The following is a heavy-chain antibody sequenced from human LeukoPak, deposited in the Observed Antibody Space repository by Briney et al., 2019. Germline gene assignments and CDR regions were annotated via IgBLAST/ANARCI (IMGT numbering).Heavy chain of an antibody. CDR3: ATWDDLPLDH. Sequence: SGGSLRLSCVGSGFTFTTYTMHWVRQAPGKALEWVSAITGNGSSIYYSGPLKGRFTISRDNAKNSVYLHMTGLSAADTAVYYCATWDDLPLDHWGQGTLVTVSS. CDR1: GFTFTTYT. CDR2: ITGNGSSI. D-gene: IGHD1-1*01. V-gene: IGHV3-21*01. J-gene: IGHJ4*02.